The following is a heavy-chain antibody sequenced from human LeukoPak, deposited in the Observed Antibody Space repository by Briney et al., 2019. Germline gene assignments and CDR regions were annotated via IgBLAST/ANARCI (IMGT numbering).Heavy chain of an antibody. CDR2: MNPNSGNT. Sequence: ASVKVSCKASGYTFTSYDINWVRQATGQGLEWMGWMNPNSGNTGYAQKFQGRVTITTDESTSTAYMELSSLRSEDTAVYYCAREKGGSGSYSYWGQGTLVTVSS. CDR1: GYTFTSYD. CDR3: AREKGGSGSYSY. D-gene: IGHD1-26*01. V-gene: IGHV1-8*01. J-gene: IGHJ4*02.